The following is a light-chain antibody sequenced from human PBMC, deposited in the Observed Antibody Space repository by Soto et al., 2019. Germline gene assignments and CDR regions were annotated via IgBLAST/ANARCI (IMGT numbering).Light chain of an antibody. CDR1: QSVSSSY. V-gene: IGKV3-20*01. Sequence: EIVLTQSPGTLSLSPGERATLSCRASQSVSSSYLAWYQQKPGQAPRLLIYGASSRATGIPDRFSGSGSGTDFTLTISRLEPEDFAVYYCQQYGSPPPGELTFGGGTKVEIK. J-gene: IGKJ4*01. CDR2: GAS. CDR3: QQYGSPPPGELT.